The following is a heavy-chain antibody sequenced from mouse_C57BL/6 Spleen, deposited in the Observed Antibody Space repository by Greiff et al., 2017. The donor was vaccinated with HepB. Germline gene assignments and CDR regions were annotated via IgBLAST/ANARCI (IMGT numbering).Heavy chain of an antibody. CDR3: ARGGGRGAY. J-gene: IGHJ3*01. CDR2: IDPSDSYT. D-gene: IGHD1-1*02. CDR1: GYTFTSYW. Sequence: QVQLQQPGAELVMPGASVKLSCKASGYTFTSYWMHWVKQRPGQGLEWIGEIDPSDSYTNYNQKFKGKSTLTVDKSSSTAYMQLSSLTSEDSAVYYCARGGGRGAYWGQGTLVTVSA. V-gene: IGHV1-69*01.